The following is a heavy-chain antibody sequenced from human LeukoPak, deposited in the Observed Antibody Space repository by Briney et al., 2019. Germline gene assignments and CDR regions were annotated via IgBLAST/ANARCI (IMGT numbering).Heavy chain of an antibody. D-gene: IGHD6-25*01. CDR3: AKDRAAGHGVFDY. V-gene: IGHV3-23*01. CDR1: GFTFSSYA. Sequence: QAGGSLRLSCAAPGFTFSSYAMSWVRQAPGKGLEWVSGISGSGGSTYYADAVKGRFTISRDNSKSTLYLQMNSLRAEDTAVYYCAKDRAAGHGVFDYWGQGTLVTVSS. CDR2: ISGSGGST. J-gene: IGHJ4*02.